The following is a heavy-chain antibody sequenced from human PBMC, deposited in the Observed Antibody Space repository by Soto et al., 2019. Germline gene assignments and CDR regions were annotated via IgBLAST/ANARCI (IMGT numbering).Heavy chain of an antibody. CDR2: ISWNSGSI. V-gene: IGHV3-9*01. CDR1: GFTFDDYA. CDR3: AKDFQPGYSSGWYGSFAY. Sequence: EVQLVESGGGLVQPGRSLRLSCAASGFTFDDYAMHWVRQAPGKGLEWVSGISWNSGSIGYADSVKGRFTISRDNAKNSLYLQMNSLRAEDTALYYCAKDFQPGYSSGWYGSFAYWVQGSLVTVSS. J-gene: IGHJ4*02. D-gene: IGHD6-19*01.